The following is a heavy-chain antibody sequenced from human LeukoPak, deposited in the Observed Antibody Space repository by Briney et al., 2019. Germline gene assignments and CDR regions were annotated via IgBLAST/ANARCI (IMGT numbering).Heavy chain of an antibody. J-gene: IGHJ4*02. CDR1: GFTFSSYW. CDR3: AKYYGGSYWGGALDY. CDR2: INSDGSST. D-gene: IGHD1-26*01. Sequence: GGSLRLSCAASGFTFSSYWMHWVRQAPGKGLVWVSRINSDGSSTSYADSVKGRFTISRDNSKNTLYLQMNSLRAEDTAVYYCAKYYGGSYWGGALDYWGQGTLVTVSS. V-gene: IGHV3-74*01.